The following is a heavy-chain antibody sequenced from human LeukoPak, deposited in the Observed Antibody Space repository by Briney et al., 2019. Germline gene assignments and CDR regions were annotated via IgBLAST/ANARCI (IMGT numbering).Heavy chain of an antibody. D-gene: IGHD5-12*01. CDR1: GGSFSGYY. CDR3: ARQIRWLRYWFDP. CDR2: INHSGST. J-gene: IGHJ5*02. Sequence: SETLPLTCAVYGGSFSGYYWSWIRQPPGKGLEWIGEINHSGSTNYNPSPKSRVTISVDTSKNQFSLKLSSVTAADTAVYYCARQIRWLRYWFDPWGQGTLVTVSS. V-gene: IGHV4-34*01.